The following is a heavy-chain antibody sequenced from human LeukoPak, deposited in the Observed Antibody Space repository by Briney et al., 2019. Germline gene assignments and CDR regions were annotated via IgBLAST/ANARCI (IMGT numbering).Heavy chain of an antibody. CDR2: ISYDGSNK. Sequence: GRSLRLSCAASGFTFSSYAMHWVRQAPGKGLEWVAVISYDGSNKYYADSVKGRFTISRDNSKNTLYLQMNSLRAEDTAVYYCASGDCTNGVCRSHYYYYMDVWGKGTTVTVSS. CDR3: ASGDCTNGVCRSHYYYYMDV. V-gene: IGHV3-30-3*01. D-gene: IGHD2-8*01. CDR1: GFTFSSYA. J-gene: IGHJ6*03.